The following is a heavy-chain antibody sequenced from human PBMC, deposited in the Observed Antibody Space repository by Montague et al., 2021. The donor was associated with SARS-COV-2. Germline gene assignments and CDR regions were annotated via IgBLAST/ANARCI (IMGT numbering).Heavy chain of an antibody. CDR3: GKDLRAITFAYFDY. CDR2: ISWDRGNI. D-gene: IGHD1-20*01. Sequence: SLRLSCAASGFTFSYHSMHWVRQTPGKGLEWVPGISWDRGNIAYVDSVKGRLTISRDNAKNSLYLQMSDLRAEDTAFYYCGKDLRAITFAYFDYWGQGTMVTVSS. CDR1: GFTFSYHS. V-gene: IGHV3-9*01. J-gene: IGHJ4*02.